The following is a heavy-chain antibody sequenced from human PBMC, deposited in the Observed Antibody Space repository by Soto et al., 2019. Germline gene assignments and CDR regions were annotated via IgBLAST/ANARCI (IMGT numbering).Heavy chain of an antibody. CDR3: TRKTPPTGMEV. D-gene: IGHD3-9*01. V-gene: IGHV3-13*01. Sequence: EVQLVESGGGLVQPGGSLRLSCAASGFTLSSYDIHWVRQATGEGLAWVSGIGGGGDTHYADSVKGRFIISREDGKNSLYLQMNNLRVGDTAVYYCTRKTPPTGMEVWGQGATVTVSS. CDR1: GFTLSSYD. CDR2: IGGGGDT. J-gene: IGHJ6*02.